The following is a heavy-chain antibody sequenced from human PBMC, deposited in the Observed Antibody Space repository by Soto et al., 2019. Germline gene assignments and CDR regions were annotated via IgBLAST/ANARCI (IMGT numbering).Heavy chain of an antibody. CDR1: GFTFSSYG. V-gene: IGHV3-23*01. CDR2: ISGTGYST. CDR3: AKVSHKNLVLWYFDS. J-gene: IGHJ4*02. Sequence: EVQLFESGGGLVQPGGSLRLSCAASGFTFSSYGMIWVRHGPGNGLEWVSGISGTGYSTNSADSVKGRFTISRDNSKNTLYLHMTILRAEDTAVYYCAKVSHKNLVLWYFDSWGQGTLVPVSS. D-gene: IGHD6-6*01.